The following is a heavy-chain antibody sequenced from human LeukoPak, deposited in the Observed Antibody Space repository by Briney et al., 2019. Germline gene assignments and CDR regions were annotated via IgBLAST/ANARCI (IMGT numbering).Heavy chain of an antibody. CDR2: IYYSGTT. Sequence: MTSETLSLTCTVSGGSISSYYWSWIRQPPGKGLEWIGYIYYSGTTNYNPSLKSRVTISVDTSKNQFSLKLSSVTAAGTAVYYCARGVYVAAAQYAYWGQGTLVTVSS. CDR3: ARGVYVAAAQYAY. J-gene: IGHJ4*02. D-gene: IGHD6-13*01. V-gene: IGHV4-59*01. CDR1: GGSISSYY.